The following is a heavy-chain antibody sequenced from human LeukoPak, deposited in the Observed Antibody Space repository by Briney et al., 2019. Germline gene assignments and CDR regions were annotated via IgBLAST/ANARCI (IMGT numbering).Heavy chain of an antibody. CDR3: TKEGAAGGKMQFCFDY. CDR2: ISSDGGTG. V-gene: IGHV3-30*18. Sequence: PGRSLRLSCAASGLTFRSYGMHWVRLAPGKGLEWVAVISSDGGTGYYADSVKGRFTISRDNTRNTVSLHMNSLRPEDTGMYYCTKEGAAGGKMQFCFDYWGQGTLVTVSS. CDR1: GLTFRSYG. J-gene: IGHJ4*02. D-gene: IGHD4-23*01.